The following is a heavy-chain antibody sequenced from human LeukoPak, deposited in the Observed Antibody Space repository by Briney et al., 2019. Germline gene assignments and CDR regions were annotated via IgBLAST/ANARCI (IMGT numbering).Heavy chain of an antibody. CDR1: GYTFTSYY. J-gene: IGHJ4*02. D-gene: IGHD3-22*01. CDR3: ARELAGDYYDSSGYYPFDY. V-gene: IGHV1-46*01. Sequence: ASVKVSCKASGYTFTSYYMHWVRQAPGQGLEWMGIINPSGGSTSYAQKFQGRVTMTRDTSTSTVYMELSSLRSEDTAVYYCARELAGDYYDSSGYYPFDYWDQGTLVTVSS. CDR2: INPSGGST.